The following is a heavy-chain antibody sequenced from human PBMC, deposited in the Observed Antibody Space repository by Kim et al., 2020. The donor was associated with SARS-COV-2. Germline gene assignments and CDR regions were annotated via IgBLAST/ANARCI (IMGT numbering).Heavy chain of an antibody. CDR1: DYTFTDYG. Sequence: ASVKVSCKPSDYTFTDYGLTWVRQAPGQGLEWLGWISVYNGKTVYPQKVQGRVTMTADTSSSTAYMELRGLRSDDTAVYYCARVVYSKSMLANAFDIWGQGTMVTVSS. CDR2: ISVYNGKT. CDR3: ARVVYSKSMLANAFDI. D-gene: IGHD2-8*01. V-gene: IGHV1-18*04. J-gene: IGHJ3*02.